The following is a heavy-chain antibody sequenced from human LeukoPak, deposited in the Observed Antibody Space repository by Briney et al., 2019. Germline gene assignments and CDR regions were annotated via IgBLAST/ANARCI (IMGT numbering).Heavy chain of an antibody. Sequence: GESLRLSCAASGFTFTTYWMSWIRQLPGKGLEWVANTNQDGTEKYYVDSVKGRFTISRDNAKNSLYLQMNSLRAEDTAVYYCASRIGAYSSSWYSYYYYYMDVWGKGTTVTVSS. CDR1: GFTFTTYW. CDR3: ASRIGAYSSSWYSYYYYYMDV. V-gene: IGHV3-7*01. D-gene: IGHD6-13*01. J-gene: IGHJ6*03. CDR2: TNQDGTEK.